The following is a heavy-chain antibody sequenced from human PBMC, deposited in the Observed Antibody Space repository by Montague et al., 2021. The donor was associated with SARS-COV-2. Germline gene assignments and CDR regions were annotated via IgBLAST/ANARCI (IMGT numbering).Heavy chain of an antibody. D-gene: IGHD3-9*01. CDR2: IKQDGSEK. J-gene: IGHJ4*02. V-gene: IGHV3-7*01. CDR3: ARDLRYFDWLFHSSGYYNYFDY. CDR1: GFTFSSYW. Sequence: SLRLSCAASGFTFSSYWMSWVRQAPGKGLEWVANIKQDGSEKYYVDSVKGRFTIPRDNAKNSLYLQMNSLRAEDTAVYYCARDLRYFDWLFHSSGYYNYFDYWGQGTLVTVFS.